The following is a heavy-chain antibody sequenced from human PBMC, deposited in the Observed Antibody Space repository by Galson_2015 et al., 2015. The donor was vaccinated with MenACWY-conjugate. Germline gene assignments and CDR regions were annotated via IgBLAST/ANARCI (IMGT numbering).Heavy chain of an antibody. CDR3: ARGGFTYGDAFDI. CDR2: VYPGDSET. D-gene: IGHD5-18*01. J-gene: IGHJ3*02. V-gene: IGHV5-51*01. Sequence: KGLEWMGIVYPGDSETRYSPSFQGQVTISADKSISTAYLQWGSLKASDTAMYYCARGGFTYGDAFDIWGQGTMVTVSS.